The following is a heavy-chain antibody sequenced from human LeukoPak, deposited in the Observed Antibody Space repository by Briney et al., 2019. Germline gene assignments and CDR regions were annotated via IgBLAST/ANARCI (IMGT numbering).Heavy chain of an antibody. Sequence: GGSLRLSCAASGFTFSNYAMHWVRQAPGKGLEWVAFIPYDGSNKNYADSVKGRFTISRDNSKNTVYLQMNSLRADDTAVCFCAKDKDSTGYYHDYWGQGNLVTVSS. D-gene: IGHD3-22*01. V-gene: IGHV3-30*02. CDR3: AKDKDSTGYYHDY. J-gene: IGHJ4*02. CDR2: IPYDGSNK. CDR1: GFTFSNYA.